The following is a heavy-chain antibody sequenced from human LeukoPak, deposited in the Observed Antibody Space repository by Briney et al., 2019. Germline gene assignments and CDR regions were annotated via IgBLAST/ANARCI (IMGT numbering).Heavy chain of an antibody. Sequence: PGGSLRLSCAASGFTFSNYSMNWVRQAPGKGLEWVSYISSSSSTISYADSVKGRFTISRDNAKNSLYLQMNSLRDEDTAVYYCARGLGSGYYYYYMDVWGKGTTVTASS. CDR1: GFTFSNYS. J-gene: IGHJ6*03. V-gene: IGHV3-48*02. CDR3: ARGLGSGYYYYYMDV. CDR2: ISSSSSTI. D-gene: IGHD3-3*01.